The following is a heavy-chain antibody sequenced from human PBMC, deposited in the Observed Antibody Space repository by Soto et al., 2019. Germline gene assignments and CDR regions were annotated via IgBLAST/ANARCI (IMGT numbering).Heavy chain of an antibody. V-gene: IGHV1-69*13. J-gene: IGHJ5*02. CDR3: ARDPGGAAADDWFDP. CDR2: IIPIFGTA. CDR1: GGTFSSYA. Sequence: SVKVSCKASGGTFSSYAISWVRQAPGQGLEWMGGIIPIFGTANYAQKFQGRVTITADESTSTAYMELSSLRSEDTAVYYCARDPGGAAADDWFDPWGQGTLVTVSS. D-gene: IGHD6-13*01.